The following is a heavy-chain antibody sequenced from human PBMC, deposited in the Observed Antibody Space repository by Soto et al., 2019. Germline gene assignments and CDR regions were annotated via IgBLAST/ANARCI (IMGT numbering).Heavy chain of an antibody. V-gene: IGHV3-23*01. D-gene: IGHD6-13*01. J-gene: IGHJ5*02. Sequence: GGSLRLSCAASGFTFSSYAMSWVRQAPGKGLEWVSAISGSGGSTYYADPVKGRFTISRDNSKNTLYLQMNSLRAEDTAVYYWAKDRGEQQLVRWFDPWGQGTLVTVSS. CDR2: ISGSGGST. CDR1: GFTFSSYA. CDR3: AKDRGEQQLVRWFDP.